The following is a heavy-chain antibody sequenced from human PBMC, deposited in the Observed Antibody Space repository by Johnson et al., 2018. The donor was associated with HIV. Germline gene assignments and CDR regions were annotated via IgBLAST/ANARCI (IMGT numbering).Heavy chain of an antibody. CDR2: ISWNRSSI. Sequence: VQLVESGGGLVQPGRSLRLSCAASGFTFDDFAIHWVRQVPGKGLEWVSGISWNRSSIGYADSVKGRFTISRDNAKNSLYLQMNSLRAEDTALYYCAKSPMYYDSSGAFDIWGQGTTVTVSS. CDR3: AKSPMYYDSSGAFDI. J-gene: IGHJ3*02. CDR1: GFTFDDFA. V-gene: IGHV3-9*01. D-gene: IGHD3-3*01.